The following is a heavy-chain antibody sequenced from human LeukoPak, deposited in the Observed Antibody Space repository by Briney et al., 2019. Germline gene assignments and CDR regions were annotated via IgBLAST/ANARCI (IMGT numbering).Heavy chain of an antibody. CDR2: IKQDESQK. CDR1: GFTFSSSW. Sequence: VGSLRLSCVASGFTFSSSWMSWVRQAPGRGLEWVANIKQDESQKYYVDSVKGRFTVSRDNAKNSLYLQMNSLRAEDTAVYYCARCRFSGTSCDFDSWGQGALVIVSS. CDR3: ARCRFSGTSCDFDS. D-gene: IGHD2-2*01. V-gene: IGHV3-7*03. J-gene: IGHJ4*02.